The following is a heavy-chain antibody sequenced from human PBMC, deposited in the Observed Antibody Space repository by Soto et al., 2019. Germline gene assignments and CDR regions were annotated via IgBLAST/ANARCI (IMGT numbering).Heavy chain of an antibody. D-gene: IGHD2-2*01. Sequence: ASVKVSCKTSGYTFSNYGITWVRQAPGQPLEWLGWISLYSDGTNYAQKFQGRVSMTTDTSTTTAYTELRSLRSDDTAVYYCARVVPGAEAWFGPWGQGTLVTVSS. J-gene: IGHJ5*02. CDR3: ARVVPGAEAWFGP. CDR2: ISLYSDGT. V-gene: IGHV1-18*01. CDR1: GYTFSNYG.